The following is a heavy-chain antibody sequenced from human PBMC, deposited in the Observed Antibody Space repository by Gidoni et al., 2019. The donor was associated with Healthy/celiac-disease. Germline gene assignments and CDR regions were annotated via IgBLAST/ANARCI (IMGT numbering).Heavy chain of an antibody. CDR2: IYPGDSDT. J-gene: IGHJ5*02. Sequence: EVPLLHSGAEVKKPGESLKISCKGSGYSFTSYWNGWVRQMPGTGLEWMGIIYPGDSDTRYSPSFQSQVTISADKTISTACLQWSSLKASDTAMYYCARLEWDSSGYYPNWFDPWGQGTLVTVSS. CDR1: GYSFTSYW. V-gene: IGHV5-51*01. CDR3: ARLEWDSSGYYPNWFDP. D-gene: IGHD3-22*01.